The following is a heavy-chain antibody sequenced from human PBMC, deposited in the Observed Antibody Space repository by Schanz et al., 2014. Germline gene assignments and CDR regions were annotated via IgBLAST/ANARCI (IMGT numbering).Heavy chain of an antibody. J-gene: IGHJ4*02. D-gene: IGHD5-12*01. V-gene: IGHV3-23*01. Sequence: EVQLLESGGGLAQPGGSLRLSCAASGFTLSNYAMGWVRQARGKGLEWVSAMNESHSTIYYADSVRGRFTISRDNAENTLFLQMNSLRAEDTAVYYCARKVVATIGGYYDNWGQGTLVIVSS. CDR2: MNESHSTI. CDR1: GFTLSNYA. CDR3: ARKVVATIGGYYDN.